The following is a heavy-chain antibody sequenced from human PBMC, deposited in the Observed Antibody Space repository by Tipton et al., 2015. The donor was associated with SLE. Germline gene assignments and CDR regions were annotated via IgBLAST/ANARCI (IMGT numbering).Heavy chain of an antibody. D-gene: IGHD2-2*01. CDR2: IYYSGST. CDR3: ARCSTRHYCYYYMDV. CDR1: GGSISSGGYY. Sequence: TLSLTCTVSGGSISSGGYYWSWIRQHPGKGLEWIGYIYYSGSTYYNPSLKSRVTISVDTSKNQFSLKLSSVTAADTAVYYCARCSTRHYCYYYMDVWGKGTTVTVSS. J-gene: IGHJ6*03. V-gene: IGHV4-31*03.